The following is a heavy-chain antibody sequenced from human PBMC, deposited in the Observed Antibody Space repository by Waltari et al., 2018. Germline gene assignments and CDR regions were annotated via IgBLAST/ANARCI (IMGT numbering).Heavy chain of an antibody. CDR2: IYHTGSS. CDR1: GHSVNNDFY. V-gene: IGHV4-38-2*02. J-gene: IGHJ4*02. Sequence: QVQLRESGPGLVRSSETLSLTCTVSGHSVNNDFYWAWIQQSPGGGLEWIASIYHTGSSHYNSSLKSRVSISTDMSTKQFFLTLTHLTAADTAVYYCAEEGNTTAGLFDSWGQGTLVTVSS. CDR3: AEEGNTTAGLFDS. D-gene: IGHD6-25*01.